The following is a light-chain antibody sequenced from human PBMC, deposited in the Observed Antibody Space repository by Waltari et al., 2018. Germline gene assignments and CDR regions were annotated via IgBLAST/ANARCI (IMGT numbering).Light chain of an antibody. CDR2: PAS. Sequence: DIQMTPSPWSLSASVGDRGTIPCLASQSIINYLNWYEQKPGNAPALLIYPASTCQSGVPSRFSGSGFGADSTLTISSLQPQDFAAYYCQPSYTSPLPFGGGTNVEIK. CDR1: QSIINY. J-gene: IGKJ4*01. CDR3: QPSYTSPLP. V-gene: IGKV1-39*01.